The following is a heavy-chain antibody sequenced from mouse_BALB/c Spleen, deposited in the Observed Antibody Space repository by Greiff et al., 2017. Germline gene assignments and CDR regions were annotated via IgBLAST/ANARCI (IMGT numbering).Heavy chain of an antibody. V-gene: IGHV1-69*02. CDR2: IYPSDSYT. Sequence: VQLQQPGAELVRPGASVKLSCKASGYTFTSYWINWVKQRPGQGLEWIGNIYPSDSYTNYNQKFKDKATLTVDKSSSTAYMQLSSPTSEDSAVYYCTRGEGESYYGYPFAYWGQGTLVTVSA. CDR1: GYTFTSYW. CDR3: TRGEGESYYGYPFAY. J-gene: IGHJ3*01. D-gene: IGHD2-2*01.